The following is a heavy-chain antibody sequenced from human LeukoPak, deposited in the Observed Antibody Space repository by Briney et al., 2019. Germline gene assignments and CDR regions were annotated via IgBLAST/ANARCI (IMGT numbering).Heavy chain of an antibody. CDR3: ARGRQDVTMIVVVMTAVSYYLDV. Sequence: SETLSLTCAVYGGSFSGYYWTWIRQTPEKGLEWIGEMNPSGSTSYNPSLKSRVTISVDTSKNQFSLKLSSVTAADTAVYYCARGRQDVTMIVVVMTAVSYYLDVWGKGTTVTVS. V-gene: IGHV4-34*01. CDR2: MNPSGST. D-gene: IGHD3-22*01. J-gene: IGHJ6*03. CDR1: GGSFSGYY.